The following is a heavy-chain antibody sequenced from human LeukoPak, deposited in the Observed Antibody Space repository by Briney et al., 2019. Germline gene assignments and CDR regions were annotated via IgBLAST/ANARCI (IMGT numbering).Heavy chain of an antibody. V-gene: IGHV4-39*07. CDR3: ARDRAYSSSWYSDSYYYYYMDV. Sequence: PSETLSLTCTVSGGSISSSSYYWGWIRQPPGKGLEWIGRIYTSRSTYYNPSLKSRVTISVDTSKNQFSLKLSSVTAADTAVYYCARDRAYSSSWYSDSYYYYYMDVWGKGTTVTISS. CDR1: GGSISSSSYY. CDR2: IYTSRST. D-gene: IGHD6-13*01. J-gene: IGHJ6*03.